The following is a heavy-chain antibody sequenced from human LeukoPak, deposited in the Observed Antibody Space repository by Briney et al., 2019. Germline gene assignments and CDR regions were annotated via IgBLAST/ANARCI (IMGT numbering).Heavy chain of an antibody. D-gene: IGHD4-23*01. J-gene: IGHJ6*03. CDR2: IRGSGGST. CDR3: ARAHYGGNLLLNYYYYMDV. CDR1: GFTFSRYG. V-gene: IGHV3-23*01. Sequence: GGTLRLSCEASGFTFSRYGMSWVRQAPGKGLEWVSAIRGSGGSTYYADSVKGRFTISRDNSKNTLYLQMNSLRAEDTAVYYCARAHYGGNLLLNYYYYMDVWGKGTTVTVSS.